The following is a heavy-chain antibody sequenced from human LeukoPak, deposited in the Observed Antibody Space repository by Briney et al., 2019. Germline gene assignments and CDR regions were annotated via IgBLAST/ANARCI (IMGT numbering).Heavy chain of an antibody. CDR2: INPNSGNT. D-gene: IGHD3-22*01. CDR1: VYTFTSYD. V-gene: IGHV1-8*01. J-gene: IGHJ3*02. Sequence: ASVKVSCKASVYTFTSYDINWVRQATGQGLEWMGWINPNSGNTGYAQKFQGRVTMTRNTSISTAYMELSSLRSEDTAVYYCARDFSSGSSFDIWGQGTMVTVSS. CDR3: ARDFSSGSSFDI.